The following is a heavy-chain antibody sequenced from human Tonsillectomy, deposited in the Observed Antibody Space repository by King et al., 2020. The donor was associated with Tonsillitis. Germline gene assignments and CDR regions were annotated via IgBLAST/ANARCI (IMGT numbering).Heavy chain of an antibody. CDR2: IYYSGTT. CDR1: GVSVSSGDYF. CDR3: ARLPLLWFGESGGMDV. J-gene: IGHJ6*02. V-gene: IGHV4-30-4*01. Sequence: LQLQESGPGLVKPSQTLSLTCTVSGVSVSSGDYFWSWIRQPPGKGLECIAYIYYSGTTYYNPSLKCRLTMSIDTTNNNFSLKLNSVTAADTAVYYCARLPLLWFGESGGMDVWGQGTTVTVSS. D-gene: IGHD3-10*01.